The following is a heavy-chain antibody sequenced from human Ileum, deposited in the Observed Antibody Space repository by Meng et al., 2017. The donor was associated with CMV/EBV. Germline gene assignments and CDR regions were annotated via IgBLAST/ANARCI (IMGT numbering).Heavy chain of an antibody. J-gene: IGHJ1*01. CDR3: ARAISGHYYVP. CDR1: GGSIRRGDYY. D-gene: IGHD3-22*01. Sequence: VARPASAPGRSTPSQTRSPTCSVSGGSIRRGDYYWSWIREPPGKGLEWIGYINYRGTTYYNPSLKSRLTISVDTSNNQFSLILSSVTAADTALYYCARAISGHYYVPWGQGTLVTVSS. CDR2: INYRGTT. V-gene: IGHV4-30-4*08.